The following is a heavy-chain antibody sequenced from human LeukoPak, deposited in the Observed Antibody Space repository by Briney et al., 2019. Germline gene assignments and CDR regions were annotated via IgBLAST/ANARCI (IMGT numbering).Heavy chain of an antibody. V-gene: IGHV1-2*02. CDR2: INPNSGGT. Sequence: ASVKVSCKASGYTFTGYYMHWVRQAPGRELEWMGWINPNSGGTNYAQKFQGRVTMTRDTSISTAYMELSRLTSDDTAVYYCARDGIAVAGIRAFDIWGQGTMVTVFS. CDR3: ARDGIAVAGIRAFDI. CDR1: GYTFTGYY. D-gene: IGHD6-19*01. J-gene: IGHJ3*02.